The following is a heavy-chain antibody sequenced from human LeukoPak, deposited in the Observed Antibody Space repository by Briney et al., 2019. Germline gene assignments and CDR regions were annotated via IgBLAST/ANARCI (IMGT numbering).Heavy chain of an antibody. D-gene: IGHD6-6*01. J-gene: IGHJ4*02. V-gene: IGHV4-31*03. Sequence: SQTLSLTCTVSGGSISSAGYYWSWIRQHPGKGLEWIGYIYYSGSTYYNPSLKSRVTISVDTSKNQFSLKLSSVTAADTAVYYCAGSIAARVVLDYWGQGTLVTVSS. CDR1: GGSISSAGYY. CDR3: AGSIAARVVLDY. CDR2: IYYSGST.